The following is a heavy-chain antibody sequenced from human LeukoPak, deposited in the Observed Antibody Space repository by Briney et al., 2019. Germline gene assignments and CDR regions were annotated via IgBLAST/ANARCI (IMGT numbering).Heavy chain of an antibody. CDR3: ARDLAKGIFSRGAAFDI. CDR1: GFSFNNYG. D-gene: IGHD3-9*01. J-gene: IGHJ3*02. Sequence: GGSLRLSCAASGFSFNNYGMSWVRQAPGKGLEWVSSISSSSSYIYYADSVKGRFTISRDNAKNSLYLQMNSLRAEDTAVYYCARDLAKGIFSRGAAFDIWGQGTMVTVSS. V-gene: IGHV3-21*01. CDR2: ISSSSSYI.